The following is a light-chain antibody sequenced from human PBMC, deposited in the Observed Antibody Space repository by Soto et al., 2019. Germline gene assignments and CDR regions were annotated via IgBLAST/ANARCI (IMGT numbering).Light chain of an antibody. CDR3: QAWDSSVV. V-gene: IGLV3-1*01. J-gene: IGLJ2*01. CDR2: QDS. CDR1: KLGDKY. Sequence: SYELTQPPSVSVSPGQTASITGSGDKLGDKYACWYQQKPGQSPVLVIYQDSKRPSGIPERFSGSNSGNTATLTISGTQAMDEADCYCQAWDSSVVFGGGTKLTVL.